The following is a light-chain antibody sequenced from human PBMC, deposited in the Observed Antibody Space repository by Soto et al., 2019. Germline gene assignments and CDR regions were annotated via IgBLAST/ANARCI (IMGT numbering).Light chain of an antibody. CDR3: QQVKTYPRT. Sequence: DIHLTPALSFLSASVGDRVTITSRPSQAVPNNMAWYQQIPGKPPKLLIYEESTLHSGVPSRFSGRQSRTQFTLTIDSLQPEDFATYYCQQVKTYPRTFGGGTKVDI. J-gene: IGKJ4*01. V-gene: IGKV1-9*01. CDR1: QAVPNN. CDR2: EES.